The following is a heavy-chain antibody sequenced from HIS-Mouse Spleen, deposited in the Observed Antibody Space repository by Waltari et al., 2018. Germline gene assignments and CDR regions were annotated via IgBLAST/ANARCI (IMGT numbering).Heavy chain of an antibody. V-gene: IGHV3-30*18. Sequence: QVQLVESGGGVVQPGRSLRLSCAAAGFTCSSYGMHWARQGPGTGLEWVAXISYXXSNXXXADSLKGRFTISKDNSKNTLYLQINSLRAEDTAVYYCAKASSGWLDYWGQXXLVTVSS. J-gene: IGHJ4*02. D-gene: IGHD6-19*01. CDR2: ISYXXSNX. CDR3: AKASSGWLDY. CDR1: GFTCSSYG.